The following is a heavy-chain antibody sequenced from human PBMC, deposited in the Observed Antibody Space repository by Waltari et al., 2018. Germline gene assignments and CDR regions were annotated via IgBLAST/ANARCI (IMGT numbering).Heavy chain of an antibody. Sequence: QITLKESGPTLVKPTQTLTLTCPFSGFSLSTSGVGVGWIRQPPGKALEWLALIYWNDDKRYSPSLKSRLTITKDTSKNQVVLTMTNMDPVDTATYYCAHPARQLVGEYYFDYWGQGTLVTVSS. D-gene: IGHD6-6*01. CDR3: AHPARQLVGEYYFDY. CDR2: IYWNDDK. V-gene: IGHV2-5*01. CDR1: GFSLSTSGVG. J-gene: IGHJ4*02.